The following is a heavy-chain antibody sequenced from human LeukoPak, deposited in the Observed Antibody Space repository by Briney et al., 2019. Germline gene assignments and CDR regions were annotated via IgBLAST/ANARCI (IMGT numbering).Heavy chain of an antibody. CDR1: GGSISSSSYY. D-gene: IGHD2-15*01. V-gene: IGHV4-39*01. Sequence: SETLSLTCTVSGGSISSSSYYWGWIRQPPGKGLEWIGSIYYSGSTYYNPSLKSRVTISVDTSKNQFSLKLSSVTAADTAVYYCARDHYCSGGSRYDSNDAFDIWGQGTMVTVSS. J-gene: IGHJ3*02. CDR3: ARDHYCSGGSRYDSNDAFDI. CDR2: IYYSGST.